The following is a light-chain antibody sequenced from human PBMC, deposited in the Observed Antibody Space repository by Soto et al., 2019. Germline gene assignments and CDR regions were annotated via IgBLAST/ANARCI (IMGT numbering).Light chain of an antibody. CDR1: QGVSISY. CDR3: QQDYNLPRT. Sequence: PGDRVTLSCRASQGVSISYLNWSQQKPGQAPRLLIYGASTRATGIPPRFSGSGSGTDFTLTISSLQPEDFAVYYCQQDYNLPRTFGQGTKVEIK. J-gene: IGKJ1*01. V-gene: IGKV3D-7*01. CDR2: GAS.